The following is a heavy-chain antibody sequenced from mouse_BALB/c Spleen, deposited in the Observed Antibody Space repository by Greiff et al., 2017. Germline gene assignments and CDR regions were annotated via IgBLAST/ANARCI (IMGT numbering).Heavy chain of an antibody. D-gene: IGHD1-1*01. J-gene: IGHJ4*01. V-gene: IGHV7-3*02. CDR1: GFTFTDYY. CDR3: ARDTVVAYYAMDY. CDR2: IRNKANGYTT. Sequence: EVKLVESGGGLVQPGGSLRLSCATSGFTFTDYYMSWVRQPPGKALEWLGFIRNKANGYTTEYSSSVKGRFTISRDYSQSILYLQMNTLRAEDSAAYYCARDTVVAYYAMDYWGQGTSVTVSS.